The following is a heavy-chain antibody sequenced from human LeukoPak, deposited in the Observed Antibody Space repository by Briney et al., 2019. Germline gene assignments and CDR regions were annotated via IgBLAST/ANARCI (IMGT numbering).Heavy chain of an antibody. CDR1: GFTFSQYW. CDR3: ARGTNSWNDEGWFDP. D-gene: IGHD1-1*01. J-gene: IGHJ5*02. CDR2: INSDGRST. Sequence: GGSLGLSCAASGFTFSQYWMHWVRQVPGKGPVCVSGINSDGRSTYYAGFVKGRFTISRDNAKNTLYLQMNSLGAEDTAIYYCARGTNSWNDEGWFDPWGQGTLVTVSS. V-gene: IGHV3-74*01.